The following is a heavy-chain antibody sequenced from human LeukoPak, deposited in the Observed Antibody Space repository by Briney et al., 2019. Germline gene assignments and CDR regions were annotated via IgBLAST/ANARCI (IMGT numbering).Heavy chain of an antibody. V-gene: IGHV4-30-2*01. CDR2: IYHSGSS. J-gene: IGHJ3*02. Sequence: SETLSLTCTVSGGSISSGGYYWSWIRQPPGKGLEWIGYIYHSGSSYYNPSLKSRVTISVDRSKNQFSLKLSSVTAADTAVYYCARDGDGAFDIWGQGTMVTVSS. CDR1: GGSISSGGYY. D-gene: IGHD2-21*01. CDR3: ARDGDGAFDI.